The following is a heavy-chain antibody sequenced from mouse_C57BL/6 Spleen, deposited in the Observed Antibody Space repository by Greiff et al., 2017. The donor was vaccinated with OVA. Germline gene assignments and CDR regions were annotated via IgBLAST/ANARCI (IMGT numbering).Heavy chain of an antibody. D-gene: IGHD2-2*01. CDR1: GFTFSDYG. Sequence: VQLKQSGGGLVKPGGSLKLSCAASGFTFSDYGMHWVRQAPEKGLEWVAYISSGSSTIYYADTVKGRFTISRDNAKNTLFLQMTSLRSEDTAMYYCARRLPFDYWGQGTTLTVSS. V-gene: IGHV5-17*01. J-gene: IGHJ2*01. CDR3: ARRLPFDY. CDR2: ISSGSSTI.